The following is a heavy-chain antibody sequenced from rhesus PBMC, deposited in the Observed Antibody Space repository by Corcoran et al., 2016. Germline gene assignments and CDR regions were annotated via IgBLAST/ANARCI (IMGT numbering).Heavy chain of an antibody. V-gene: IGHV4-127*01. Sequence: QVQLQESGPGLVKPSETLSLTCAVSGYSISSGYGWGWIRQPPGKGLEWIGQIYGGSGSTYSNPSLNSRVTVSKDTSKNQFSLKLSSVTAADTAVYYCARDFSGYSSGWYYFDYWGQGVLVTVSS. J-gene: IGHJ4*01. CDR3: ARDFSGYSSGWYYFDY. CDR2: IYGGSGST. CDR1: GYSISSGYG. D-gene: IGHD6-31*01.